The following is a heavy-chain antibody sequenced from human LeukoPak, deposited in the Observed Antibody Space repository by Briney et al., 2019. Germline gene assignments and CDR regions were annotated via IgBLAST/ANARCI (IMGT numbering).Heavy chain of an antibody. V-gene: IGHV4-34*01. J-gene: IGHJ4*02. CDR2: INHSGST. Sequence: SETLSLTCAVYGGSFSGYYWSWIRQPPGKGLEWIGEINHSGSTNYNPSLKSRVTISVDTSKNQFSLKLSSVTAADTAVYYCARRRRRVTTNLDYWGQGTLVTVSS. D-gene: IGHD4-17*01. CDR3: ARRRRRVTTNLDY. CDR1: GGSFSGYY.